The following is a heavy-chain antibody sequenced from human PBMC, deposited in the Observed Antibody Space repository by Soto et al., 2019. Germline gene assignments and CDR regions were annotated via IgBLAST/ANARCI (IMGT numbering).Heavy chain of an antibody. J-gene: IGHJ4*02. Sequence: GGSLRLSCAASGFTVSSNYMSWVRQAPGKGLEWVSVIYSGGSTDYADSVKGRFTISRDNSKNTLYLQMNSLGDEDTAVYYCARDGQLGVDYWGQGTLVTVSS. D-gene: IGHD1-26*01. CDR1: GFTVSSNY. CDR3: ARDGQLGVDY. V-gene: IGHV3-66*01. CDR2: IYSGGST.